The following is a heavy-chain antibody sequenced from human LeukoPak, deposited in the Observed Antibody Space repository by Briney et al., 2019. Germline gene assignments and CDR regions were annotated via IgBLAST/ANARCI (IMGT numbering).Heavy chain of an antibody. CDR2: ISGRGGSP. CDR1: GFTFSSYA. J-gene: IGHJ4*02. CDR3: AKDSYDSSGYQFDY. Sequence: GGSLRLSCAAPGFTFSSYAMSWVRQAPGKGLEWVSAISGRGGSPYYADSVKGRFTISRDNSKNTLYLQMNSLRAEDTAVYYCAKDSYDSSGYQFDYWGQGTLVTVSS. V-gene: IGHV3-23*01. D-gene: IGHD3-22*01.